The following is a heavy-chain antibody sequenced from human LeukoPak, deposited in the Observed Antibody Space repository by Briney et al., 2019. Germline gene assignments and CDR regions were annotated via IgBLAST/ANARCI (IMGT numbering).Heavy chain of an antibody. J-gene: IGHJ4*02. CDR3: AKDIHYYGSGSPFDY. CDR2: ISWNSGSI. CDR1: GFTFNSYL. V-gene: IGHV3-9*01. D-gene: IGHD3-10*01. Sequence: PGGSLRLSCAASGFTFNSYLMSWVRQAPGKGLEWVSGISWNSGSIGYADSVKGRFTISRDNAKNSLYLQMNSLRAEDTALYYCAKDIHYYGSGSPFDYWGQGTLVTVSS.